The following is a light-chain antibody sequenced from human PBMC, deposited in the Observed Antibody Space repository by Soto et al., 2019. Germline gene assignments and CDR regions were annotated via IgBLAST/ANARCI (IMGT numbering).Light chain of an antibody. CDR3: QQHRSSPCM. J-gene: IGKJ1*01. Sequence: EVVLTQSPGTLSLSPGERATLSCRASQSVSSNYVAWYQQIPGQTPRLLIYGASSRATGIPDRFSGSGSGKDFTLTISRLEPEDFAVYHVQQHRSSPCMFGQGTQV. CDR1: QSVSSNY. V-gene: IGKV3-20*01. CDR2: GAS.